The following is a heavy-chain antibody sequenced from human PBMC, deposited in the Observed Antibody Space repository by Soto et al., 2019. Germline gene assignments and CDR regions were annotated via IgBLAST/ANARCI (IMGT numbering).Heavy chain of an antibody. CDR1: GYNFVGYW. CDR3: ARGGVSTRTFDY. Sequence: GESLKISCKGSGYNFVGYWIAWVRQMPGKGLELMGIIYPSDSDTRYRPSFQGQVTISADKSISSAYLQWSSLRASDTAMYYCARGGVSTRTFDYWGQGTPVTVSS. J-gene: IGHJ4*02. CDR2: IYPSDSDT. V-gene: IGHV5-51*01. D-gene: IGHD3-3*01.